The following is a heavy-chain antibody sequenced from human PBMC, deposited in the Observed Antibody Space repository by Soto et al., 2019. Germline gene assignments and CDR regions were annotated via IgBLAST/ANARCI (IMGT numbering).Heavy chain of an antibody. CDR2: IYWDGDK. D-gene: IGHD3-16*01. CDR3: AHRVTLTMFGLVIDNGVWFDP. V-gene: IGHV2-5*02. CDR1: GFSLSTSGAA. J-gene: IGHJ5*02. Sequence: QINLNESAPTVVKPTQTLTLTCTFSGFSLSTSGAAVGWIRQPPGRALEWVALIYWDGDKRYNLYNPSLDGRVSVTKDTSKTQVALPLTNVDPADTATYFCAHRVTLTMFGLVIDNGVWFDPWGQGTRVIVSS.